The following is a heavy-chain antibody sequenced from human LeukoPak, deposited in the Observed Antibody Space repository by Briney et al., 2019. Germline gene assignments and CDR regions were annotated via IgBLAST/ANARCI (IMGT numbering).Heavy chain of an antibody. CDR2: FDPEDGET. D-gene: IGHD3-22*01. V-gene: IGHV1-24*01. CDR3: ARDLPYYYDSSGSPDY. J-gene: IGHJ4*02. CDR1: GYTLTELS. Sequence: GASVKVSCKVSGYTLTELSMHWVRQAPGKGLEWMGGFDPEDGETIYAQKFQGRVTMTEDTSTDTAYMELSSLRSEDTAVYYCARDLPYYYDSSGSPDYWGQGTLVTVSS.